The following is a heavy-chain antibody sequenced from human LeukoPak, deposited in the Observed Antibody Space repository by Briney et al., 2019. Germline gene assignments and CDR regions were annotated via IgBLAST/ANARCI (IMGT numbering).Heavy chain of an antibody. Sequence: SETLSLTCTVSGGSISSGSYYWGWIRQPPGKGLEWIGSIYYSGSTYYNPSLKSRVTISVDTSKNQFSLKLSSVTAADTAVYYCARHTSSSSRAYYYYGMDVWGQGTTVTVSS. V-gene: IGHV4-39*01. J-gene: IGHJ6*02. CDR1: GGSISSGSYY. D-gene: IGHD6-13*01. CDR3: ARHTSSSSRAYYYYGMDV. CDR2: IYYSGST.